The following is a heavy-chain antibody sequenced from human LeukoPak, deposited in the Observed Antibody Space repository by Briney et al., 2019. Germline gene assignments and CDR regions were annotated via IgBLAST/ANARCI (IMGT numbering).Heavy chain of an antibody. D-gene: IGHD6-19*01. V-gene: IGHV1-2*02. J-gene: IGHJ4*02. CDR3: ARDPSNTSGWYIYFDY. Sequence: ASVKVSCKASGYTFTVYYIQWVRQAPGQGLEWMGWINPNSGGTKYAQKFQGRVTMTTDTSTSTAYMELRSLRSDDTAVYYCARDPSNTSGWYIYFDYWGQGALVTVSS. CDR1: GYTFTVYY. CDR2: INPNSGGT.